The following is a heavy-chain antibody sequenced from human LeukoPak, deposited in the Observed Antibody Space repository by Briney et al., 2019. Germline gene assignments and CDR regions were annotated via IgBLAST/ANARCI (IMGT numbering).Heavy chain of an antibody. D-gene: IGHD3-3*01. CDR2: IYNTGST. Sequence: SETLSLTCTVSGGSISSGSYYWSWIRQPAGKGLEWIGRIYNTGSTDYNPSLKSRVTISVDMSKNQFSLRLTSVTAADTAVYYCARVGRITIFGVVRTWFDYWGQGTLVTVSS. J-gene: IGHJ4*02. CDR1: GGSISSGSYY. CDR3: ARVGRITIFGVVRTWFDY. V-gene: IGHV4-61*02.